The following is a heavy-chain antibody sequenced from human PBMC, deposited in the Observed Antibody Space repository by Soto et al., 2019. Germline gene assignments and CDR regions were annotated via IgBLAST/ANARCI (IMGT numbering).Heavy chain of an antibody. CDR3: ARVQSSSPYYYYGMDV. D-gene: IGHD6-6*01. CDR1: GGSISSYY. Sequence: SETLSLTCTVSGGSISSYYWSWIRQPPGKGLEWTGYIYYSGSTNYNPSLKSRVTISVDTSKNQFSLKLSSVTAADTAVYYCARVQSSSPYYYYGMDVWGQGTTVTVSS. CDR2: IYYSGST. J-gene: IGHJ6*02. V-gene: IGHV4-59*01.